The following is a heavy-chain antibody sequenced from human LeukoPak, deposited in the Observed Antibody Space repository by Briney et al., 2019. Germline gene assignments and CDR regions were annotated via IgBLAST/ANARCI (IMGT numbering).Heavy chain of an antibody. Sequence: GGALRLSCAASGFTFNNYVMSWVRQAPGKGLEWVSVIYSGGSTYYADSVKGRFTISRDNSKNTLYLQMNSLRAEDTAVYYCARERQSSSWSHFDYWGQGTLVTVSS. D-gene: IGHD6-13*01. V-gene: IGHV3-66*01. CDR3: ARERQSSSWSHFDY. CDR2: IYSGGST. J-gene: IGHJ4*02. CDR1: GFTFNNYV.